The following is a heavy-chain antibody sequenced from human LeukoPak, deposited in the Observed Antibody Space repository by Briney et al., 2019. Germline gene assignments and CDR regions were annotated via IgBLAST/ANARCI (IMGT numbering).Heavy chain of an antibody. V-gene: IGHV3-74*01. D-gene: IGHD5/OR15-5a*01. CDR3: ARDVSYAMDV. J-gene: IGHJ6*02. CDR1: GFTFNKYW. Sequence: GGALRLSCAASGFTFNKYWMHWVRQAPGGGLVWVSQINSAGSSTRYADSGMGRFTISRDTAHKALYLQMNSLRAEHTAVDYCARDVSYAMDVWGQETTLTVSS. CDR2: INSAGSST.